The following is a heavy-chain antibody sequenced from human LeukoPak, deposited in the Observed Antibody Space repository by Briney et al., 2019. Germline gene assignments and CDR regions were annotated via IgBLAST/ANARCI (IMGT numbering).Heavy chain of an antibody. D-gene: IGHD1-26*01. CDR1: GGSFSDYY. V-gene: IGHV4-34*01. J-gene: IGHJ4*02. CDR3: ARAQPPSDLDY. CDR2: IYHSGST. Sequence: SETLSLTCAVYGGSFSDYYWSWIRQPPGKGLEWIGSIYHSGSTYYNPSLKSRVTISVDTFKNQFSLKLSSVTAADTAVYYCARAQPPSDLDYWGQGTLVTVSS.